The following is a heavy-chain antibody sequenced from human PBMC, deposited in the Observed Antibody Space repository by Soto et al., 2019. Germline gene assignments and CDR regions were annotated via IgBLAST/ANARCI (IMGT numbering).Heavy chain of an antibody. Sequence: SETLSLTCTVSGCSISSGGYYLSWIRQHPGKGLEWIGYIYYSGSTYYNPSLKSRVTISVDTSKNQFSLKLSSVTAADTAVYYCARTPRLDILTGYYSYYFDYWGQGTLVTVS. J-gene: IGHJ4*02. CDR1: GCSISSGGYY. CDR2: IYYSGST. D-gene: IGHD3-9*01. V-gene: IGHV4-31*03. CDR3: ARTPRLDILTGYYSYYFDY.